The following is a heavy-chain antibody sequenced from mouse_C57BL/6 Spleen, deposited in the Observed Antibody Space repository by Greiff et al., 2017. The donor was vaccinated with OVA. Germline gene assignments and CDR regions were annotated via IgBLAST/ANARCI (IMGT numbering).Heavy chain of an antibody. Sequence: QVQLQQSGAELVRPGASVTLSCKASGYTFTDYEMHWVKQTPVHGLEWIGAIDPETGGTAYNQKFKGKAILTADKSSSTAYMELRSLTSEDSAVYCCTRGVCGSKGFAYWGQGTLVTVSA. V-gene: IGHV1-15*01. J-gene: IGHJ3*01. CDR2: IDPETGGT. CDR1: GYTFTDYE. CDR3: TRGVCGSKGFAY. D-gene: IGHD1-1*01.